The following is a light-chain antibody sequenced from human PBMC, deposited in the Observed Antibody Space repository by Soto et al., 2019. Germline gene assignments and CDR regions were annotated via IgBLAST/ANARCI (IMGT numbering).Light chain of an antibody. CDR2: GAS. CDR1: PSINSI. Sequence: EIVMPQSPATLSVSPGERATLSCRTSPSINSILAWYQQKPGQTPRILIYGASTRATGIPARFSGSGSGTDFTLTISSLQSEDFAVYYCQQYKNWWTFGQGTKVEIK. J-gene: IGKJ1*01. V-gene: IGKV3-15*01. CDR3: QQYKNWWT.